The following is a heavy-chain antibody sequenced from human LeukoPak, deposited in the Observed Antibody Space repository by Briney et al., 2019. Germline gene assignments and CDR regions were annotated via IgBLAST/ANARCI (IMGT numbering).Heavy chain of an antibody. CDR2: IFYTGST. CDR1: GGSISSYY. V-gene: IGHV4-59*01. J-gene: IGHJ6*02. CDR3: ARVMKVRGITFFGMDV. Sequence: PSETLSLTCTVSGGSISSYYWSWIRQPPGKGLEWIGYIFYTGSTAYNSSLESRVTISVDSSKNQVSLRLNSVTAADTAVYYCARVMKVRGITFFGMDVWGQGTTVTVSS. D-gene: IGHD3-10*01.